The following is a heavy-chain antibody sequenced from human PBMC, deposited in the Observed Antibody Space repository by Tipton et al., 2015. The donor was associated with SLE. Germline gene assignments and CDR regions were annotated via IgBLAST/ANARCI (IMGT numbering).Heavy chain of an antibody. J-gene: IGHJ6*03. V-gene: IGHV4-39*07. CDR3: ARDSERIDWSSEGNYYYSYVDV. Sequence: TLSLTCTVSGGSISSSSYYWGWIRQPPGKGLEWIGSIYYSGSTYYNPSLKSRVTISVDTSKNQFSLKLSSVTAADTAVYYCARDSERIDWSSEGNYYYSYVDVWGTGTTVTVSS. CDR1: GGSISSSSYY. D-gene: IGHD2-21*01. CDR2: IYYSGST.